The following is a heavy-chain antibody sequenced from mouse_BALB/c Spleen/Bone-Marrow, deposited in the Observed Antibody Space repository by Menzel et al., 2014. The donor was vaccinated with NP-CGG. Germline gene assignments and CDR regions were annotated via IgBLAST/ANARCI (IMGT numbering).Heavy chain of an antibody. CDR3: ARDYYGSSYWYFDV. CDR2: ISNLAYSI. V-gene: IGHV5-15*02. D-gene: IGHD1-1*01. J-gene: IGHJ1*01. Sequence: EVQRVESGGGLVQPGGSPKLSCAASGFTFSDYGMAWVRQAPGKGPEWVAFISNLAYSIYYADTVTGRFTISRENAKNTLYLEMSSLRSEDTAMYYCARDYYGSSYWYFDVWGAGTTVTVSS. CDR1: GFTFSDYG.